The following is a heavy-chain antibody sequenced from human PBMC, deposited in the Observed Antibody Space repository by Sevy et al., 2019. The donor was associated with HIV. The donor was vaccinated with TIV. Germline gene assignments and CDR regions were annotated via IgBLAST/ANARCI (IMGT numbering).Heavy chain of an antibody. D-gene: IGHD2-2*01. CDR1: GFTFSSYG. Sequence: GGSLRLSCAASGFTFSSYGMHWVHQAPGKGLEWVAVISYDGSNKYYADSVKGRFTISRDNSKNTLYLQMNSLRAEDTAVYYWTKELGYCSSTSCQGVPPHGGDAFDIWGQGTMVTVSS. J-gene: IGHJ3*02. CDR3: TKELGYCSSTSCQGVPPHGGDAFDI. CDR2: ISYDGSNK. V-gene: IGHV3-30*18.